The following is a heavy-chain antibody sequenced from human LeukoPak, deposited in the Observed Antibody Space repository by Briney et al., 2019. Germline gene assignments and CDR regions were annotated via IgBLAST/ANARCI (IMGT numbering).Heavy chain of an antibody. J-gene: IGHJ3*02. CDR2: IIPIFGTA. CDR3: ATDDFYDSSQSPFAFDI. D-gene: IGHD3-22*01. Sequence: GSSVKVSCKASGGTFSSYAISWVRQAPGQGLEWMGGIIPIFGTANYAQKLQGRVTMTEDTSTDTAYMELSSLRSEDTAVYYCATDDFYDSSQSPFAFDIWGQGTMVTVSS. V-gene: IGHV1-69*06. CDR1: GGTFSSYA.